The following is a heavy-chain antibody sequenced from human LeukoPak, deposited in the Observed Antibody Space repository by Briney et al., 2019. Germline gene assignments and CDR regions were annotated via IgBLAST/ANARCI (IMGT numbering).Heavy chain of an antibody. CDR1: GFTFSSYS. D-gene: IGHD3-10*01. CDR2: ISSSSSYI. CDR3: ARIRVRGPTSGDDAFDI. Sequence: GGSLRLSCAASGFTFSSYSMNWVRQAPGKGLEWVSSISSSSSYIYYADSVKGRFTISRDNAKNSLYLQMNSLRAEDTAVHYCARIRVRGPTSGDDAFDIWGQGTMVTVSS. V-gene: IGHV3-21*01. J-gene: IGHJ3*02.